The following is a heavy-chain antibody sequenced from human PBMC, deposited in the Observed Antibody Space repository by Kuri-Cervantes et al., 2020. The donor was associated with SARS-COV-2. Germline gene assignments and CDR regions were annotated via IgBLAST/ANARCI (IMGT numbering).Heavy chain of an antibody. CDR2: ISAYNGNT. CDR3: AKVPGDGYNWNYSPRFDY. CDR1: GYTFTRYG. D-gene: IGHD1-7*01. V-gene: IGHV1-18*04. Sequence: ASVKVSCKASGYTFTRYGISWVRQAPGQGLEWMGWISAYNGNTNYAQKFQGRVTMTTDTSTSTAYMELRRLRSDDAAVYYCAKVPGDGYNWNYSPRFDYWGQGTLVTVSS. J-gene: IGHJ4*02.